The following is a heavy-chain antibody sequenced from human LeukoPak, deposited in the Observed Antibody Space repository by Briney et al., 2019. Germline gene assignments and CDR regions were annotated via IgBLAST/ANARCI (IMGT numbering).Heavy chain of an antibody. Sequence: SETLSLTCAVYGGSFSGYYWSWIRQPPGKGLEWIGEIHHSGSTSFNPSLQSRVTMSIDTSKNQLSLKLNSVTAADTAVYYCARSGGSSSGSLGLWYSDIWGQGTMVTVSS. CDR2: IHHSGST. V-gene: IGHV4-34*01. CDR1: GGSFSGYY. D-gene: IGHD6-19*01. J-gene: IGHJ3*02. CDR3: ARSGGSSSGSLGLWYSDI.